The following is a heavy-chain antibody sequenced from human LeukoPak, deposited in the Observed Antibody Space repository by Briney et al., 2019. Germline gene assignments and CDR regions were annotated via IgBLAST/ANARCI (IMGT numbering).Heavy chain of an antibody. J-gene: IGHJ5*02. CDR2: ISAYNGNT. Sequence: GASVKVSCKASGYTFTSYGISWVRQAPGQGLEWMGWISAYNGNTNYAQKLQGRVTTTTDTSTSTAYMELRSLRSDDTAVYYCAGLYDTPPFDPWGQGTLVTVSS. V-gene: IGHV1-18*01. CDR3: AGLYDTPPFDP. CDR1: GYTFTSYG. D-gene: IGHD3-22*01.